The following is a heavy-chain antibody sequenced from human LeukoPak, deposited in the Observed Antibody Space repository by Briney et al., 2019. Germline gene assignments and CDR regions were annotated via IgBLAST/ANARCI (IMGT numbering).Heavy chain of an antibody. CDR2: IYYSGST. CDR3: ARTPPAYCGGDCYSDAFDI. CDR1: GGSISSGDYY. D-gene: IGHD2-21*01. J-gene: IGHJ3*02. Sequence: SETLSLTCTVSGGSISSGDYYWSWIRQPPGKGLEWIGYIYYSGSTYYNPSLKSRVAISVDTSKNQFSLKLSSVTAADTAVYYCARTPPAYCGGDCYSDAFDIWGQGTMVTVSS. V-gene: IGHV4-30-4*08.